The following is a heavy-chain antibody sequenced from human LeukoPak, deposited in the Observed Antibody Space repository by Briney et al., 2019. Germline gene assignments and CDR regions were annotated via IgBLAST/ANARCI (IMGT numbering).Heavy chain of an antibody. CDR1: GFAFSNYW. CDR2: INTDGSTT. V-gene: IGHV3-74*01. CDR3: AKGLLTYYYYGMDV. D-gene: IGHD1-26*01. Sequence: GGSLRLSCAASGFAFSNYWMHWVRQAPGKGLVWVSRINTDGSTTTYADSVKGRFTISRDNSKNTLYLQMNSLRAEDTAVYYCAKGLLTYYYYGMDVWGQGTTVTVSS. J-gene: IGHJ6*02.